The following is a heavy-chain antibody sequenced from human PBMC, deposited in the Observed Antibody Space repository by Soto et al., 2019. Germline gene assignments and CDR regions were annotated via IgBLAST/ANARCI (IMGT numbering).Heavy chain of an antibody. Sequence: EQVVESGGGLVQPGGSLRLVCAASGFSFSSYRMYWVRQAPGKGLMWVLRISHDGSVTNFADSVKGRFLISRDNAANTVSLQMSGLRVDDMGIYYCAREGKRFYALDVWGQGTSVIVSS. CDR3: AREGKRFYALDV. V-gene: IGHV3-74*01. CDR2: ISHDGSVT. J-gene: IGHJ6*02. D-gene: IGHD2-2*01. CDR1: GFSFSSYR.